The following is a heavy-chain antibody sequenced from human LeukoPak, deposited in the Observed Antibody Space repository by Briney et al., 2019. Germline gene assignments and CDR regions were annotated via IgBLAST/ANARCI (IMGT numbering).Heavy chain of an antibody. CDR3: ATDLSSGSYYQDYYFDY. J-gene: IGHJ4*03. V-gene: IGHV1-2*06. D-gene: IGHD3-10*01. CDR1: GYTFTGYY. CDR2: INPNSGGT. Sequence: ASVKVSCKASGYTFTGYYMHWVRQAPGQGLEWMGRINPNSGGTNYAQKFQGRVTMTRDTSISTAYMELSRLRSDDTAVYYRATDLSSGSYYQDYYFDYWGQGTMVTVSS.